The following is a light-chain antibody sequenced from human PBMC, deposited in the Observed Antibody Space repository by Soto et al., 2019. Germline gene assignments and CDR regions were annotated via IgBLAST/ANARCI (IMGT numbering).Light chain of an antibody. CDR1: SSDVGGYNY. J-gene: IGLJ1*01. CDR3: CSSVGSNYV. CDR2: EVS. V-gene: IGLV2-8*01. Sequence: QSVLTQPPSASGSPGQSVTISCTGTSSDVGGYNYVSWYQQYPGKAPKLMIYEVSKRPSGVPDRFSGSKSGNTASLTVSGLRAEDEADYYCCSSVGSNYVFGTGTKVTVL.